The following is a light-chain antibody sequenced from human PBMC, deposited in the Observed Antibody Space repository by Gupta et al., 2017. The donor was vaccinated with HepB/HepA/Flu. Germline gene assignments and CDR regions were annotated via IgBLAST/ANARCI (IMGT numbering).Light chain of an antibody. CDR1: SCDAGSYNH. Sequence: QSALTQPASASGSPGQSITVSGTGTSCDAGSYNHVSWYQHHPGKAPKLMIYEVTERPSGVSSRFSGSKSGNTASLTISGLQAEDEANYYCCSFGGTTTSVVFGGGTKVTVL. J-gene: IGLJ2*01. CDR2: EVT. V-gene: IGLV2-23*02. CDR3: CSFGGTTTSVV.